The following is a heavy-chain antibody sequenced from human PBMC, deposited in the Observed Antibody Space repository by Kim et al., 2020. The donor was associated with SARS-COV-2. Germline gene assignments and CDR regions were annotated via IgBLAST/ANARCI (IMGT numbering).Heavy chain of an antibody. Sequence: GGSLRLSCAASGFTVSSNYMSWVRQAPGKGLEWVSVIYSGGSTYYADSVKGRFTISRDNSKNTLYLQMNSLRAEDTAVYYCARDVQLERALYGMDVWGQGTTVTVSS. D-gene: IGHD1-1*01. CDR2: IYSGGST. CDR3: ARDVQLERALYGMDV. V-gene: IGHV3-66*01. J-gene: IGHJ6*02. CDR1: GFTVSSNY.